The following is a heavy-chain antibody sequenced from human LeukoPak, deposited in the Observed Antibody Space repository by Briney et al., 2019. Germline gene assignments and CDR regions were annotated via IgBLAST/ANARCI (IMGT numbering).Heavy chain of an antibody. J-gene: IGHJ4*02. Sequence: SETLSLTRTVSGGSISSGGYYWSWIRQHPGKGLEWIAYIYYSGSTYYNPSLKSRVTISVDTSKNQFSLKLSSVTAADTAVYFCAPRLPDGYSLAWGQGTLVTVPS. D-gene: IGHD5-24*01. V-gene: IGHV4-31*03. CDR2: IYYSGST. CDR1: GGSISSGGYY. CDR3: APRLPDGYSLA.